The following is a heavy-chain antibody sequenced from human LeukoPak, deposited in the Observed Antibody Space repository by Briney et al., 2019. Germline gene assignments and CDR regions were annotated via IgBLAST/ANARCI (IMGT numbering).Heavy chain of an antibody. Sequence: GGSLRLSCAASGFTFSSYAMSWVRQAPGKGLEWVSAISGSGGSTYYADSVKGRFTISRDNSKNTLYLQMNSLRAEDTAVYYCAKDSYSGSYWALTFADYWGQGTLVTVSS. J-gene: IGHJ4*02. CDR1: GFTFSSYA. CDR2: ISGSGGST. CDR3: AKDSYSGSYWALTFADY. D-gene: IGHD1-26*01. V-gene: IGHV3-23*01.